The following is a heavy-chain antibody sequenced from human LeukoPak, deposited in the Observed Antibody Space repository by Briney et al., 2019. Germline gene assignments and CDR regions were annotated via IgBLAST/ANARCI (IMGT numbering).Heavy chain of an antibody. J-gene: IGHJ4*02. V-gene: IGHV4-59*02. CDR3: ARGPLEWLLFRLDY. D-gene: IGHD3-3*01. Sequence: SETLSLTCTVSGASVSDYYWSWIRQPPGKGLEWIGYIFYSGSVNYNPSLKSRVTMSVDTSKNQFSLKLTSVTAADTAVYYCARGPLEWLLFRLDYWGQGTLVTVSS. CDR1: GASVSDYY. CDR2: IFYSGSV.